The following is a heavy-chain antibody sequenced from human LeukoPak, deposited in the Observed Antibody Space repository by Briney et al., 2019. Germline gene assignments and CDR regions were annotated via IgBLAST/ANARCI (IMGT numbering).Heavy chain of an antibody. V-gene: IGHV3-23*01. CDR3: AKALVVAAAEVAGD. Sequence: GGSLRLSCAASGFTFSSYAMSWFRQAPGKGLEWVSAISGSGGSTYYADSVKGRFTISRDDSKNTLYLQMNSLRAEDTAVYYCAKALVVAAAEVAGDWGQGTLVTVSS. J-gene: IGHJ4*02. CDR2: ISGSGGST. CDR1: GFTFSSYA. D-gene: IGHD2-15*01.